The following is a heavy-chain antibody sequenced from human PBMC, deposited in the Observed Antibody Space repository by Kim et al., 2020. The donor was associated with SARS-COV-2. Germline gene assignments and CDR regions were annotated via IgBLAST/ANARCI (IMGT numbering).Heavy chain of an antibody. CDR2: ISYDGSNK. Sequence: GGSLRLSCAASGFTFSSYAMHWVRQAPGKGLEWVAVISYDGSNKYYADSVKGRFTISRDNSKNTLYLQMNSLRAEDTSVYYCARAQLPYCSGGSCTGFDYWGQGTLVTVSS. D-gene: IGHD2-15*01. J-gene: IGHJ4*02. CDR3: ARAQLPYCSGGSCTGFDY. CDR1: GFTFSSYA. V-gene: IGHV3-30-3*01.